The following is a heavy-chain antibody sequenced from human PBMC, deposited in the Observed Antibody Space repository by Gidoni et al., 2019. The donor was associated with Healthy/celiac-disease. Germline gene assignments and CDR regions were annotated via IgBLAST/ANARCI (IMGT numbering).Heavy chain of an antibody. Sequence: QVQLQASRPGLVKPSETLSLTCAASGYSISSGYYWGWIRQPPGKGLEWIGSIYHSGSTYYNPSLKSRVTISVDTSKNQFSLKLSSVTAADTAVYYCAREGVAGYYFDYWGQGTLVTVSS. V-gene: IGHV4-38-2*02. D-gene: IGHD6-19*01. J-gene: IGHJ4*02. CDR3: AREGVAGYYFDY. CDR1: GYSISSGYY. CDR2: IYHSGST.